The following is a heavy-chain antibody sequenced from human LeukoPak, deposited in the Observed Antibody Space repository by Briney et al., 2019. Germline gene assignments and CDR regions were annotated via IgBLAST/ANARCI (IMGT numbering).Heavy chain of an antibody. CDR1: GYTFTGYY. V-gene: IGHV1-2*06. CDR3: ARVKARQGIDY. J-gene: IGHJ4*02. CDR2: INPNSGGT. Sequence: ASVKVSCKASGYTFTGYYMHWVRQAPGQGLEWMGRINPNSGGTNYEQKFQGRVTMTRDTSISTAYMELSRLRSDDTAVYYCARVKARQGIDYWGQGTLVTVSS.